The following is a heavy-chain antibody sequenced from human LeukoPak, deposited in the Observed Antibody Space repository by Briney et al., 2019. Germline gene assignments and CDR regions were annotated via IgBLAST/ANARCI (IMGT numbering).Heavy chain of an antibody. D-gene: IGHD1-26*01. CDR1: GFTSADYA. CDR2: ISWDGGST. CDR3: AKDIRYSGSHFFDY. Sequence: PAGSLRLSCAASGFTSADYAMHWVRHAPGKGLEWVSLISWDGGSTYYADSVKGRFTISRDNSKNSLYLQMNSLRAEDTALYCCAKDIRYSGSHFFDYWGQGTLVTVSS. J-gene: IGHJ4*02. V-gene: IGHV3-43D*03.